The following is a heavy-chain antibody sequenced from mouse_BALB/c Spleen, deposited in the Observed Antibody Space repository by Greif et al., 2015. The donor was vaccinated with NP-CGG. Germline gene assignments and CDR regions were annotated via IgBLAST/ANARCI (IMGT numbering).Heavy chain of an antibody. CDR1: GYAFSSYW. V-gene: IGHV1-80*01. J-gene: IGHJ2*01. D-gene: IGHD1-1*01. Sequence: VQLQESGAELVRPGSSVKISCKASGYAFSSYWMNWVKQRPGQGLEWIGQIYPGDGDTNYNGKFKGKATLTADKSSSTAYMQLSSLTSEDSAVYFCAREGAYYGSSPSDYWGQGTTLTVSS. CDR2: IYPGDGDT. CDR3: AREGAYYGSSPSDY.